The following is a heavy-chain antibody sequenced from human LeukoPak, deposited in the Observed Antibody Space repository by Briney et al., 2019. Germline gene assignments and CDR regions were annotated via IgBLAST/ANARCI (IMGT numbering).Heavy chain of an antibody. V-gene: IGHV4-61*02. Sequence: SQTLSLTCTVSGGSISRGSYYWSWIRQPAGKGLEWIGRIYTSGGTNYNPSLKSRVTISVDTSKNQFSLKLSSVTAADTAVYYCARDEGIGIVGASYNWFDPWGQGTLVTVSS. CDR1: GGSISRGSYY. D-gene: IGHD1-26*01. CDR3: ARDEGIGIVGASYNWFDP. CDR2: IYTSGGT. J-gene: IGHJ5*02.